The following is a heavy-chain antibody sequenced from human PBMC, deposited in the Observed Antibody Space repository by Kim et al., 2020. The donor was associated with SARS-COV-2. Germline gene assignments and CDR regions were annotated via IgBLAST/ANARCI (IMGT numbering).Heavy chain of an antibody. V-gene: IGHV4-59*13. D-gene: IGHD3-22*01. CDR1: GGSISSYY. J-gene: IGHJ4*02. CDR2: IYYSGST. Sequence: SETLSLTCTVSGGSISSYYWSWIRQPPGKGLEWIGYIYYSGSTNYNPSLKSRVTISVDTSKNQFSLKLSSVTAADTAVYYCARIGSSGLPDYWGQGTLVT. CDR3: ARIGSSGLPDY.